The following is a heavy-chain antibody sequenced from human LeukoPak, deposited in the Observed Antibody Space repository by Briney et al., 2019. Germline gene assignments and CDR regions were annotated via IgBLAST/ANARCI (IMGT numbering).Heavy chain of an antibody. J-gene: IGHJ4*02. CDR1: GGSISSSSYY. CDR2: IYYSGST. D-gene: IGHD6-19*01. Sequence: PSETLSLTCTVSGGSISSSSYYWGWIRQPPGKGLEWIGSIYYSGSTYYNPSLKSRVTISVDTSKNQFSLKLSSVTAADTAVYYCARHIAVAGKDFDYWGQGTLVTVSS. CDR3: ARHIAVAGKDFDY. V-gene: IGHV4-39*01.